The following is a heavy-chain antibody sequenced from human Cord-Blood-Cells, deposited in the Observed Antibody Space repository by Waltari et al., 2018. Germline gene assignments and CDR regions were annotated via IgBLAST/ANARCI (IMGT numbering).Heavy chain of an antibody. Sequence: QVQLVQSGAEVKKPGSSVKVSCKASGGTFSSYAISWVRQAPGQGLEWMGGIIPSFGTANYAQKFQGRVTITADKSTSTAYMELSSLRSEDTAVYYCARDVSTYYYDSSGYYFDYWGQGTLVTVSS. J-gene: IGHJ4*02. V-gene: IGHV1-69*06. CDR3: ARDVSTYYYDSSGYYFDY. CDR1: GGTFSSYA. D-gene: IGHD3-22*01. CDR2: IIPSFGTA.